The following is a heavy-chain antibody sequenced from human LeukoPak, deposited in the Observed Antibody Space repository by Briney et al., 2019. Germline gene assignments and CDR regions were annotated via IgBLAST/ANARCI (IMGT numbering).Heavy chain of an antibody. J-gene: IGHJ4*02. V-gene: IGHV1-2*02. D-gene: IGHD3-22*01. CDR1: GYTFTGYY. CDR2: INPNSGGT. Sequence: ASVKVSCKASGYTFTGYYMHWVRQAPGQGLEWMGWINPNSGGTNYAQKFQGRATMTRDTSISTAYMELSRLRSDDTAVYYCARVPPYYYDSSANYWGQGTLVTVSS. CDR3: ARVPPYYYDSSANY.